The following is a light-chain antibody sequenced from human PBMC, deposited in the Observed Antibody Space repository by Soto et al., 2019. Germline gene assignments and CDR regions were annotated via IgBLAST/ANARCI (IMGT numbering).Light chain of an antibody. CDR1: QSISYW. J-gene: IGKJ2*01. V-gene: IGKV1-5*03. CDR3: RHYNTYSPPYT. CDR2: KAS. Sequence: DVQMTQFPSTLSASVGDRVTITCRASQSISYWLAWYQQKPGKAPNLLIYKASSLESGVPSRFSGSGSGTELTLTITNLQPDDFATYYCRHYNTYSPPYTFGQGTKLEIK.